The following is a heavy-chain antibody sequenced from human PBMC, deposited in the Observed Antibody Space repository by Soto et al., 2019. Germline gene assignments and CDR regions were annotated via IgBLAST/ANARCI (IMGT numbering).Heavy chain of an antibody. CDR3: ARQDPFNTGWHFDS. CDR2: TYYSGTT. CDR1: GGSISSGGYS. J-gene: IGHJ4*02. Sequence: SETLSLTCAVSGGSISSGGYSWSWIRQPPGKGLEWLGYTYYSGTTQYNPSLESRITISVDTSKNQFSLMLSSVTAADTAVYYCARQDPFNTGWHFDSWGQGTRVTVSS. D-gene: IGHD6-19*01. V-gene: IGHV4-61*08.